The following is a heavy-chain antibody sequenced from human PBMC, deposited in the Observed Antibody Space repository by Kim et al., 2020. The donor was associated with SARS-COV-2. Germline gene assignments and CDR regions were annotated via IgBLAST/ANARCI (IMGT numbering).Heavy chain of an antibody. V-gene: IGHV3-9*01. CDR1: GFMIEDFA. CDR2: RRWSGGDV. D-gene: IGHD3-22*01. CDR3: AKVRGYSPISSGYYFDH. J-gene: IGHJ4*02. Sequence: GGSLRLSCAASGFMIEDFAVHWVRQAPGKGLEWVSGRRWSGGDVLYADAVKGRFTMSRDSAKNSLYLETNSLRPEDTAFYYCAKVRGYSPISSGYYFDHWGRGALVTVSS.